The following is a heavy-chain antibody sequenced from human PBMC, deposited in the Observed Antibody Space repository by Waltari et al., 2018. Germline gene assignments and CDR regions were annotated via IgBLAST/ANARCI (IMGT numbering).Heavy chain of an antibody. J-gene: IGHJ4*02. CDR2: IYHSGST. Sequence: QVQLQESGPGLVKPSETLSLTCTVSGYSISSGYYWGWIRQPPGKGLEWIGSIYHSGSTYSNPSLKSRVTISVDTSKNQFSLKLSSVTAADTAVYYCSADYYDSSGYYYAFDYWGQGTLVTASS. CDR1: GYSISSGYY. CDR3: SADYYDSSGYYYAFDY. V-gene: IGHV4-38-2*02. D-gene: IGHD3-22*01.